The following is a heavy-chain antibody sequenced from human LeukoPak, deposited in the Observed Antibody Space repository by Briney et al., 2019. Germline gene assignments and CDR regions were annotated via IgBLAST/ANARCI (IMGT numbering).Heavy chain of an antibody. CDR3: ASRAHYYDSSAELDY. CDR2: IIPIFGTA. Sequence: SVKVSCKASGGTFSSYAISWVRQAPGQGLEWMGGIIPIFGTANYAQKFQGRVTITTDESTGTAYMELSSLRSEDTAVYYCASRAHYYDSSAELDYWGQGTLVTVSS. D-gene: IGHD3-22*01. CDR1: GGTFSSYA. J-gene: IGHJ4*02. V-gene: IGHV1-69*05.